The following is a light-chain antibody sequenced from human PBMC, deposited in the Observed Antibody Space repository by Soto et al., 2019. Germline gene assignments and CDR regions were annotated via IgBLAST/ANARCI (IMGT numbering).Light chain of an antibody. V-gene: IGLV2-14*01. CDR2: EVS. CDR1: SSDVGGYNY. Sequence: QSALTQPASVSGSPGQSITISCTGTSSDVGGYNYVSWYQQHPRKAPKLMISEVSNRPSSVSTRFSGSKSVNTASLNISGQRSEDVSEYYFSSNTYSSCLVAVFGGGTKLTVL. CDR3: SSNTYSSCLVAV. J-gene: IGLJ2*01.